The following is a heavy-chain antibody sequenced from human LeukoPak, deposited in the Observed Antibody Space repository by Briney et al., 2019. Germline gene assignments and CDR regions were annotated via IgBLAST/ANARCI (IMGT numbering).Heavy chain of an antibody. D-gene: IGHD2-21*01. CDR1: GYSFTSFG. CDR3: AREFDSYYMDV. CDR2: INTNTGNP. J-gene: IGHJ6*03. Sequence: ASVKVSCKASGYSFTSFGLNWVRQAPGQGLEWLGWINTNTGNPTYGQGFTGRFVFSMDTSVSTAYLQISSLKTDDTAVYYCAREFDSYYMDVWGKGTTVTVSS. V-gene: IGHV7-4-1*02.